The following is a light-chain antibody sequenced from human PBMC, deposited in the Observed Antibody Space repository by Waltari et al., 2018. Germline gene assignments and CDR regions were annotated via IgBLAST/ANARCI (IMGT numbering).Light chain of an antibody. CDR1: NSNIGRTS. V-gene: IGLV1-47*02. Sequence: QSVLTQPPSASGTPGQRVTISCSGTNSNIGRTSVFWYQQLPGSAPKHLIYGSNQRPSGVPDRFSASKSGTSASLASSGLRSEDAADYYCAAWDDSLSVSYVFGSGTKVTV. CDR3: AAWDDSLSVSYV. CDR2: GSN. J-gene: IGLJ1*01.